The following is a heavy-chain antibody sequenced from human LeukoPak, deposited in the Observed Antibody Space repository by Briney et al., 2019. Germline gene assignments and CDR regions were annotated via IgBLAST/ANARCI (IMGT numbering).Heavy chain of an antibody. J-gene: IGHJ4*02. D-gene: IGHD3-10*01. V-gene: IGHV3-11*01. CDR2: ISSSSSTI. Sequence: GGSLRLSCAASGFTFSDYYMSWIRQAPGKGLEWVSYISSSSSTIYYADSVKGRFTISRDNAKNSLYLQMNSLRAEDTAVYYCAKGLYYYGSGSKIRASYYFDYWGQGTLVTVSS. CDR3: AKGLYYYGSGSKIRASYYFDY. CDR1: GFTFSDYY.